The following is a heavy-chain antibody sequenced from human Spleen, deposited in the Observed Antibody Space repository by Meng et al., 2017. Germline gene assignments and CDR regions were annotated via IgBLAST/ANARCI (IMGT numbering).Heavy chain of an antibody. V-gene: IGHV1-69*13. CDR2: IIPIFGTA. J-gene: IGHJ4*02. CDR3: ARDQTGATLFDY. CDR1: GGVFSKYV. D-gene: IGHD7-27*01. Sequence: SVKVSCKASGGVFSKYVIGWVRQAPGQGLEWLGGIIPIFGTANYAQKFQGRVTITADESTSTAYMELSSLRSEDTAVYYCARDQTGATLFDYWGQGTLVTVSS.